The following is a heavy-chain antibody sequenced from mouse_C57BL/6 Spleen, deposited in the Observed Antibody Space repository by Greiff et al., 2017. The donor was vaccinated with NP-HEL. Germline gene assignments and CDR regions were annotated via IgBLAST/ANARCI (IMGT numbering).Heavy chain of an antibody. Sequence: DVQLVESGPGLVKPSQSLSLTCSVPGYSITSGYYWNWIRQFPGNKLEWMGYISYDGSNNYNPSLKNRISITRDTSKNQFFLKLNSVTTEDTATYECARGGYDYFFDYWGQGTTLTVSS. CDR1: GYSITSGYY. V-gene: IGHV3-6*01. CDR3: ARGGYDYFFDY. CDR2: ISYDGSN. J-gene: IGHJ2*01. D-gene: IGHD2-4*01.